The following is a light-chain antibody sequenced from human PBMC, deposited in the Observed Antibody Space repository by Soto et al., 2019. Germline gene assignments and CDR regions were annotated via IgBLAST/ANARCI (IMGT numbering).Light chain of an antibody. CDR1: QSVSTY. V-gene: IGKV1-39*01. CDR3: QQSYSSTIT. J-gene: IGKJ5*01. Sequence: DIQMTQSPSSLSASVGDRVTITCRASQSVSTYLSWYQQKPGKPPKLLIYAASSLQSGVPSRFSGSGSGTDFSLTISSLQPEDFATYYCQQSYSSTITFGQGTRLEIK. CDR2: AAS.